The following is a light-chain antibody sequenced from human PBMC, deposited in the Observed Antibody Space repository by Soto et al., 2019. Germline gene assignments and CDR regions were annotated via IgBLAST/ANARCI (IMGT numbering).Light chain of an antibody. CDR1: SSDVGGYNY. CDR2: EVS. Sequence: QSALTQPPSASGSPGQSVTISCTGTSSDVGGYNYVSWYQHHPGKASKLMIYEVSKRPSGVPDRFSGSKSCNTASLTVSGLQAEDEADYYCSSYAGSNNLVFGGGTKLTVL. J-gene: IGLJ2*01. V-gene: IGLV2-8*01. CDR3: SSYAGSNNLV.